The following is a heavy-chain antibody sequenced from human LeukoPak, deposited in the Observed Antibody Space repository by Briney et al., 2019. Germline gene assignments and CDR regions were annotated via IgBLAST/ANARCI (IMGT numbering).Heavy chain of an antibody. Sequence: KPSETLSLTCTVSGGSISSYYWSWIRQPPGKGLEWIGYIDYSGSTNYNPSLKSRVTISVDTSKNQFSLKLSSVTAADTAVHYCARDSGGYNWFDPWGQGTLVTVSS. CDR1: GGSISSYY. J-gene: IGHJ5*02. CDR3: ARDSGGYNWFDP. V-gene: IGHV4-59*01. CDR2: IDYSGST.